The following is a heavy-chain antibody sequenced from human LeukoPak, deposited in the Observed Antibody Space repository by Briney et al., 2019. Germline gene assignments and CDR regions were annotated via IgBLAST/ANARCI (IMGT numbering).Heavy chain of an antibody. CDR2: MYYIGTT. V-gene: IGHV4-59*01. CDR3: ARLPPSGSLGVTDAFDI. J-gene: IGHJ3*02. CDR1: GGTINNYY. Sequence: PSETLSLTCTVSGGTINNYYWTWIRQPPGKRLEWIGYMYYIGTTNYNPSLKSRVTMSVDPSKNQFSLQLTSVTLADTAVYYCARLPPSGSLGVTDAFDIWGQGTMVTVSS. D-gene: IGHD3-3*01.